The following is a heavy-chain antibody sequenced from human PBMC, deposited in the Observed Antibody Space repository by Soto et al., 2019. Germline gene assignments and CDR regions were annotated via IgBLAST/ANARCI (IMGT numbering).Heavy chain of an antibody. D-gene: IGHD2-15*01. Sequence: GSLRLSCAASGLNFEKCSMNWVRQPPGEGPEWLASISPSSTYIRYADSVKGRFTISRDNARNSLSLQMMNLRADDTAIYYCATDTGDIEVVPATTWGQGTLVTVSS. CDR1: GLNFEKCS. V-gene: IGHV3-21*04. J-gene: IGHJ4*02. CDR2: ISPSSTYI. CDR3: ATDTGDIEVVPATT.